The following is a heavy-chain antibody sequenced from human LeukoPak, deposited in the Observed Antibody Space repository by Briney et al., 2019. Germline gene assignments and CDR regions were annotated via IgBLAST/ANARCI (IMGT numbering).Heavy chain of an antibody. V-gene: IGHV1-69*13. J-gene: IGHJ5*02. CDR1: GGTFSSYA. Sequence: SVKVSSKASGGTFSSYAISWVRQAPGQGLEWMGGIIPIFGTANYAQKFQGRVTTTADESTSTAYMALSSLRSEDTAVYYCARDRSHPDYDILTGKWFDPWGQGTLVTVSS. CDR3: ARDRSHPDYDILTGKWFDP. CDR2: IIPIFGTA. D-gene: IGHD3-9*01.